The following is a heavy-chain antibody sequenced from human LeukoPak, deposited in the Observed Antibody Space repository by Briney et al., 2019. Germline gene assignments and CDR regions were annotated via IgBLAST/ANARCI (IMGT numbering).Heavy chain of an antibody. Sequence: PGGSLRLSCAASGFTFSSYSMNWVRQAPGKGLEWVSYISSSSSTIYYADSVKGRFTISRDNAKNSLYLQMNSLRAEDTAVYYCARDLAVAGTYFDYWGQGTLVTVSS. D-gene: IGHD6-19*01. CDR2: ISSSSSTI. CDR1: GFTFSSYS. J-gene: IGHJ4*02. V-gene: IGHV3-48*04. CDR3: ARDLAVAGTYFDY.